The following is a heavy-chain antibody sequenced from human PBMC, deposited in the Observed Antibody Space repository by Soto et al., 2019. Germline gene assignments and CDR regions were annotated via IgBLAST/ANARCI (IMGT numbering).Heavy chain of an antibody. V-gene: IGHV1-8*01. CDR1: GYTFTSYD. Sequence: QVQLVQSGAEVKKPGASVKVSCKASGYTFTSYDINWVRQATGQGLEWMGWMNPNSGNTGYAQKLQGRVTMTRNTSISTAYMELSSLRSEVRAVYYCARVVLVEHRPVAFDIWGQGTMVTVSS. CDR2: MNPNSGNT. J-gene: IGHJ3*02. CDR3: ARVVLVEHRPVAFDI. D-gene: IGHD6-6*01.